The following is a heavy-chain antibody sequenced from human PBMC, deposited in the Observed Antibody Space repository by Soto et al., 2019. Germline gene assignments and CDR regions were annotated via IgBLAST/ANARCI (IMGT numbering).Heavy chain of an antibody. Sequence: QVHLVQSGTEVKKPGASVKVSCKASGYRFTDYGLNWVRQAPGQGLEWVGWVSGDNGDTGYAEKFQGRVDLTIDTSSSTAYMELKSLTSDDTAVYYCARDVAAGRGYGMEVWGPGTAVTVSS. CDR3: ARDVAAGRGYGMEV. D-gene: IGHD6-13*01. V-gene: IGHV1-18*04. J-gene: IGHJ6*02. CDR1: GYRFTDYG. CDR2: VSGDNGDT.